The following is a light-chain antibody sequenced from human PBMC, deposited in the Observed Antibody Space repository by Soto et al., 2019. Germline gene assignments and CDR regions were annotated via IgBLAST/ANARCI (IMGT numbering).Light chain of an antibody. Sequence: QSALTQPASVSGSPGQSITISCTGTSSDVGGYNYVSWYQQHPGKAPKLMIYEVSNRPSGVPDRFSGSKSGNTASLIVSGLQAEDEADYYCSSFAGAPVVFGGGTKLTVL. CDR2: EVS. CDR1: SSDVGGYNY. J-gene: IGLJ2*01. CDR3: SSFAGAPVV. V-gene: IGLV2-8*01.